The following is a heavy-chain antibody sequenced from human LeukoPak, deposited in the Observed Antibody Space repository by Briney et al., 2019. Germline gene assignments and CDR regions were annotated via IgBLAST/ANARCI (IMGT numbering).Heavy chain of an antibody. CDR3: ARCLYTMMEAFDI. CDR2: VYYSGST. D-gene: IGHD3-22*01. CDR1: GGSISSSTYY. Sequence: PSETLSLTCTASGGSISSSTYYWGWIRQPPGKGLEWIGSVYYSGSTYYNPSLKSRVTISVDTSKNQFSLKLSSVTAADTAVYYCARCLYTMMEAFDIWGQGTMVTVSS. V-gene: IGHV4-39*07. J-gene: IGHJ3*02.